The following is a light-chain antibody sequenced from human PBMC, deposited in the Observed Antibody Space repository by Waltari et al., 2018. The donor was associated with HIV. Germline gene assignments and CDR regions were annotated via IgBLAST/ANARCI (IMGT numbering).Light chain of an antibody. CDR3: SSYTSSSRGV. J-gene: IGLJ3*02. Sequence: QSALPQPASVSGSPGQSITISCPGTSSDVGGYNYVSWYQQHPGKAPKRMIYEVSNRPSGVSNRFSGSKSGNTASLTISGLQAEDEADYYCSSYTSSSRGVFGGGTKLTVL. CDR2: EVS. V-gene: IGLV2-14*01. CDR1: SSDVGGYNY.